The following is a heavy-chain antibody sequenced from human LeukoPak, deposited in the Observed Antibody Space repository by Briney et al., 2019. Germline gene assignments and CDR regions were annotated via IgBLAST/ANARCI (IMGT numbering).Heavy chain of an antibody. J-gene: IGHJ6*02. D-gene: IGHD7-27*01. CDR2: MNPNSGNT. Sequence: ASVKVSCKASGYTFTSYDINWVRQATGQGLEWMGWMNPNSGNTGYAQKFQGRVTMTRNTSISTAYMELSSLRSEDTAVYYCARAWGGYYYYYGMDVWGQGTTVTVSS. CDR3: ARAWGGYYYYYGMDV. V-gene: IGHV1-8*01. CDR1: GYTFTSYD.